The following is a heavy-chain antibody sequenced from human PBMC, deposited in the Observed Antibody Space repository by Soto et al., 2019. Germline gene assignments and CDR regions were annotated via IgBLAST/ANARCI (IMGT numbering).Heavy chain of an antibody. J-gene: IGHJ4*02. V-gene: IGHV3-13*01. CDR1: GFTFSSYD. D-gene: IGHD1-26*01. CDR3: ARGHYGIVGATTFAY. Sequence: GGSLRLSCAASGFTFSSYDMHWVRQATGKGLEWVSAIGTAGDTYYPGSVKGRFTISRENAKNSLYLQMNSLRAEDTAVYYCARGHYGIVGATTFAYWGQGTLVTVSS. CDR2: IGTAGDT.